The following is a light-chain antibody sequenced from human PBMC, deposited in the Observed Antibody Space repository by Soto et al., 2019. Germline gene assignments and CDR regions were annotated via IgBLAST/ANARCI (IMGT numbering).Light chain of an antibody. J-gene: IGLJ1*01. Sequence: QSVLTQPRSVSGSPGQSVTISCTGTSSDVGVYNYVSWYQQYPGKAPKIMIYDVSKRPSGVPDRFSGSKSDNTASLTISGLQAEDEADYYCCSYAGSYSFVFGSGTKVIVL. CDR2: DVS. CDR3: CSYAGSYSFV. V-gene: IGLV2-11*01. CDR1: SSDVGVYNY.